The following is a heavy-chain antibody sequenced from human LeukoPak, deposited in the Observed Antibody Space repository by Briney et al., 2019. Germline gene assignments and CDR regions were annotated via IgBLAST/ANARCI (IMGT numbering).Heavy chain of an antibody. Sequence: GGSLRLSCEASGFTFTSHWMSWVRQVPGKGLEWVAKINEDGREKYYVDSVKGRFTISRDNAKNSLYLQMNSLRAEDTALYYCAKDISGYYGSGYYFDYWGQGTLVTVSS. CDR3: AKDISGYYGSGYYFDY. CDR2: INEDGREK. V-gene: IGHV3-7*03. CDR1: GFTFTSHW. D-gene: IGHD3-10*01. J-gene: IGHJ4*02.